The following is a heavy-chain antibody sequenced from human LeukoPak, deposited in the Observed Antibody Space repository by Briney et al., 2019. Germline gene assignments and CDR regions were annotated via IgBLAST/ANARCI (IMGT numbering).Heavy chain of an antibody. Sequence: GGSLRLSCAASGFTFTNYALSWVRQAPGKGLEWVSALSGSGDSTYYADSVKGRFTISRDNSKNTISLQMNSLRVDDTAVYYCARDRWYKSGCHGPDYWGQGTLVTVSS. J-gene: IGHJ4*02. V-gene: IGHV3-23*01. CDR2: LSGSGDST. CDR3: ARDRWYKSGCHGPDY. CDR1: GFTFTNYA. D-gene: IGHD4-23*01.